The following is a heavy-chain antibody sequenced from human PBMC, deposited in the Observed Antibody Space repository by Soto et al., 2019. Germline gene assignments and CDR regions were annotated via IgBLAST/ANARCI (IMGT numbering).Heavy chain of an antibody. CDR3: ARERGTVGDFDY. CDR2: IYYSGST. Sequence: SETLSLTCTVSGGSISSYYWSWIRQPPGKGLEWIGYIYYSGSTNYNPPLKSRVTISVDTSKNQFSLKLSSVTAADTAVYYCARERGTVGDFDYWGQGTLVTVSS. CDR1: GGSISSYY. D-gene: IGHD3-16*01. J-gene: IGHJ4*02. V-gene: IGHV4-59*01.